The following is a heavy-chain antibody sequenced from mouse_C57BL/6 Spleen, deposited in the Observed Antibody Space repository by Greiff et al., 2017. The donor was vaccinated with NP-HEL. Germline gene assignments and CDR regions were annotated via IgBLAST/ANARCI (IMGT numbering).Heavy chain of an antibody. CDR3: ARKAPFDEDAMDY. CDR1: GYTFTSYW. Sequence: QVQLQQPGAELVRPGTSVKLSCKASGYTFTSYWMHWVKQRPGQGLEWIGVIDPSDSYTKYNQKFKGKAPLPVDTSSSTAYMQLSSRTSEDSAVYYCARKAPFDEDAMDYWGQGTSVTVSS. V-gene: IGHV1-59*01. J-gene: IGHJ4*01. CDR2: IDPSDSYT.